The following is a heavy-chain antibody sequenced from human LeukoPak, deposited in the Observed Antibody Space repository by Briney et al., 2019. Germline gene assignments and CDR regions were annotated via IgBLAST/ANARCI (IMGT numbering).Heavy chain of an antibody. CDR3: ARGTPHLDY. J-gene: IGHJ4*02. CDR1: GFTFSGFW. V-gene: IGHV3-74*01. Sequence: GGSLRLSCAASGFTFSGFWMHWVRQAPGKGLVWVSCISFDGSDATYADSVKGRFTISRDNAKNSLYLQMNSLRAEDTAVYYCARGTPHLDYWGQGTLVTVSS. CDR2: ISFDGSDA. D-gene: IGHD1-26*01.